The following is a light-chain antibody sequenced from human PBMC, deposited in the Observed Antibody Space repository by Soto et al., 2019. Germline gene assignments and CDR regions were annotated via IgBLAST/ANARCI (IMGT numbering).Light chain of an antibody. CDR1: SGHSTYA. Sequence: QPVLTQSPSASASLGASVKLTCTLSSGHSTYAIAWHQQQPEKGPRYLMKLNSDGSHSKGDGIPDRFSGSSSGAERYLTISSLLSEDEADYYCQPWGTGPWVFGGGTKLTVL. J-gene: IGLJ3*02. CDR2: LNSDGSH. V-gene: IGLV4-69*01. CDR3: QPWGTGPWV.